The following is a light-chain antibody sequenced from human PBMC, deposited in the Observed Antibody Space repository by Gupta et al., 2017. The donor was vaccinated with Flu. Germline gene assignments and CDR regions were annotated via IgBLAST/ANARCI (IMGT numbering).Light chain of an antibody. CDR3: MQGAHWPWA. CDR1: QGLVYSDGNTY. CDR2: QVS. V-gene: IGKV2-30*01. J-gene: IGKJ1*01. Sequence: ISCRSSQGLVYSDGNTYLHWFQQRPGQSPRRLIYQVSYRDSGVPDRFSGSGSGTDFTLKISRVGAEDVGIYFCMQGAHWPWAFGQGTTVEIK.